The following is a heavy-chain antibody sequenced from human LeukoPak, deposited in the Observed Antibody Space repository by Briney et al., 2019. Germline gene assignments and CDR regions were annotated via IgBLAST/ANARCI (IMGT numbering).Heavy chain of an antibody. CDR3: ANDHFGSGSWDY. CDR1: GFPFDSYA. J-gene: IGHJ4*02. CDR2: ISFSGHVI. Sequence: GGSLRLSCVASGFPFDSYAMNWVRQAPGKGLEWVSFISFSGHVIYIAESVKGRFTISRDNSKNTLYLEMNNLRPADTGVYYCANDHFGSGSWDYWGRGTLVTVSS. V-gene: IGHV3-NL1*01. D-gene: IGHD3-10*01.